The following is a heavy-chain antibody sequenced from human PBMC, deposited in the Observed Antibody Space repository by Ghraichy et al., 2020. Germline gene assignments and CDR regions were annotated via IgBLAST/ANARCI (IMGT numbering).Heavy chain of an antibody. CDR2: ISGSGDST. J-gene: IGHJ4*02. Sequence: GESLNISCVASGFTFSTHGMSWVRQAPGKGLEWVSSISGSGDSTNYADSVKSRFTISRDNSKNTLYLQLNTLRAEDAALYYCAKRNMEWLLGGAGFDSWGQGTLVTVSS. V-gene: IGHV3-23*01. D-gene: IGHD3-3*01. CDR3: AKRNMEWLLGGAGFDS. CDR1: GFTFSTHG.